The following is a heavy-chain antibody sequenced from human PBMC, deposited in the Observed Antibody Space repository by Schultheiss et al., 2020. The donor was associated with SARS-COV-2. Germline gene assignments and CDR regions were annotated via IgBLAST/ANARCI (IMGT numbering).Heavy chain of an antibody. J-gene: IGHJ5*02. CDR2: ISSSSSYI. CDR1: GFTFSSYS. CDR3: ARVGVPAAMLGWFDP. V-gene: IGHV3-21*01. D-gene: IGHD2-2*01. Sequence: GGSLRLSCAASGFTFSSYSMNWVRQAPGKGLEWVSSISSSSSYIYYADSVKGRFTISRDNAKNSLYLQMNSLRAEDTAVYYCARVGVPAAMLGWFDPWGQGTLVTVSS.